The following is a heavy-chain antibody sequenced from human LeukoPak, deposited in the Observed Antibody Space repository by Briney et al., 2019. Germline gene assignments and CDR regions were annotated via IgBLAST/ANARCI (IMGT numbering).Heavy chain of an antibody. CDR3: ARHLSTGSFDY. D-gene: IGHD4-17*01. Sequence: PGGSLRLSCAVSGLTFSNAWMSWVRQAPGKGLEWIGSIHYSGSTYYNPSLKSRVTISVDTSKNQFSLKLNSVTAADTAVYSCARHLSTGSFDYWGQGTLVTVSS. J-gene: IGHJ4*02. CDR2: IHYSGST. V-gene: IGHV4-39*01. CDR1: GLTFSNAW.